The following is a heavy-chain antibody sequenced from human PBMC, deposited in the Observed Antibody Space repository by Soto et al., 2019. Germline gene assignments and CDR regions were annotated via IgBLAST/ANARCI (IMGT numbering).Heavy chain of an antibody. CDR3: ARARNPNYDFWSGYYFDY. D-gene: IGHD3-3*01. CDR2: IYYSGST. CDR1: GGSVSSGSYY. Sequence: PSETLSLTCTVSGGSVSSGSYYWSWIRRPPGKGLEWIGYIYYSGSTNYNPSLKSRVTISVDTSKNQFSLKLSSVTAADTAVYYCARARNPNYDFWSGYYFDYWGQGTLVTVSS. V-gene: IGHV4-61*01. J-gene: IGHJ4*02.